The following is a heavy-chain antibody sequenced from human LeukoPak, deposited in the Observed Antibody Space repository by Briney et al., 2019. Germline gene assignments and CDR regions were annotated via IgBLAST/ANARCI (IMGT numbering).Heavy chain of an antibody. Sequence: GGSLRLSCAASGFTFSDYYMSWIRQSPGKGLEWVSYISSSGSTIYYADSVKGRFTISRDNAKNSLYLQMNSLRAEDTAVYYCARAYSSSSFFDYWGQGTLVTVSS. D-gene: IGHD6-6*01. V-gene: IGHV3-11*04. J-gene: IGHJ4*02. CDR3: ARAYSSSSFFDY. CDR2: ISSSGSTI. CDR1: GFTFSDYY.